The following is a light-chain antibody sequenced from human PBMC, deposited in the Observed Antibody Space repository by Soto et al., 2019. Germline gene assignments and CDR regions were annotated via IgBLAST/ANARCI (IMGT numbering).Light chain of an antibody. CDR3: RSYAASTTLL. J-gene: IGLJ2*01. CDR2: EIH. Sequence: QSALTQPPSVSGSPGQSVTISCIGTSSDVGTYDRVSWYQAPPGTAPKLIIYEIHYRPSGVPDRFSGSKSGNAASLTISGLQAEYEADYYCRSYAASTTLLFGGWTKLTVL. V-gene: IGLV2-18*02. CDR1: SSDVGTYDR.